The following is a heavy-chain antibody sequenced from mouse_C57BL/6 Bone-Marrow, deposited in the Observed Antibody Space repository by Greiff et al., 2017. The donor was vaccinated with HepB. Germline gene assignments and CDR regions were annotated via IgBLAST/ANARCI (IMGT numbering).Heavy chain of an antibody. CDR2: IDPETGGT. J-gene: IGHJ2*01. Sequence: VKLVESGAELVRPWASVTLSCKASGYTFTDYEMHWVKQTPVHGLEWIGAIDPETGGTAYNQKFKGKAILTADKSSSTAYMELRSLTSEDSAVYYCSNYGYFDYWGQGTTLTVSS. CDR1: GYTFTDYE. V-gene: IGHV1-15*01. CDR3: SNYGYFDY. D-gene: IGHD2-1*01.